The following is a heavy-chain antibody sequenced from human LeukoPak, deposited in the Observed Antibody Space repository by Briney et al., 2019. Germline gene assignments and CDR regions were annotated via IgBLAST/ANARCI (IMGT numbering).Heavy chain of an antibody. D-gene: IGHD2-15*01. CDR1: GYSFTTYW. CDR2: IYPGDSHI. J-gene: IGHJ4*01. CDR3: ARLAFSYCSGGACSRFDY. V-gene: IGHV5-51*01. Sequence: GESLKISCQGSGYSFTTYWIAWVRQIPGRGLEWMGIIYPGDSHIRYSPSFEGEVTISADKSIGTAYLQWSSLKVSDTAMYYCARLAFSYCSGGACSRFDYWGHGTLVTVSS.